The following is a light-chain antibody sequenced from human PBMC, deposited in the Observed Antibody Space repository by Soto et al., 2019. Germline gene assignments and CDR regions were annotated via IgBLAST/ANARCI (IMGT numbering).Light chain of an antibody. V-gene: IGKV1-5*03. J-gene: IGKJ1*01. Sequence: DIPLPQSPSTLSVSVGESDTIXCRASQTISSWLAWYQQKPGKAPKLLIYKASTLKSGVPSRFSGSGSGTEFTLTISSLQPDDFATYYCQHYNSYSEAFGQGTKVDI. CDR3: QHYNSYSEA. CDR2: KAS. CDR1: QTISSW.